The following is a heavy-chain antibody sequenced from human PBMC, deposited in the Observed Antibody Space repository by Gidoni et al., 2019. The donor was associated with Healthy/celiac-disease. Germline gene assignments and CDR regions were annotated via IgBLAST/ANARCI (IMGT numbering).Heavy chain of an antibody. CDR1: GYTFTGYH. CDR2: INPNSGGT. CDR3: ARDLEYSSSGRYYYYMDV. J-gene: IGHJ6*03. Sequence: QVQLVQSGAEVKKPGASVKVSCKASGYTFTGYHLHWVRQAPGQGLEWRGWINPNSGGTNYAQKFQGWVTMTRDTSISTAYMELSRLRSDDTAVYYCARDLEYSSSGRYYYYMDVWGKGTTVTVSS. V-gene: IGHV1-2*04. D-gene: IGHD6-6*01.